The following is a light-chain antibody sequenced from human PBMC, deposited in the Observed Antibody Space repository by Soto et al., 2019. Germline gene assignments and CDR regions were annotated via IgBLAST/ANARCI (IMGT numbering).Light chain of an antibody. Sequence: EIVLTQSPATLSLSPGERATLSCRASQSVSSYLAWYQQNTGQAPRLLIYDASNRATGIPARFSGSGSGTDLTVTISSKEPEDFAVYYCPQRSKWPPYTFGQGNKLEIK. J-gene: IGKJ2*01. CDR2: DAS. V-gene: IGKV3-11*01. CDR1: QSVSSY. CDR3: PQRSKWPPYT.